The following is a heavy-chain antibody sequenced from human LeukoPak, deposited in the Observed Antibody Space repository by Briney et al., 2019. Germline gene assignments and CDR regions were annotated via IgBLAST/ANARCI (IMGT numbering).Heavy chain of an antibody. CDR2: IYTSGST. J-gene: IGHJ4*02. CDR3: ARGACEGGWYSGYFDY. D-gene: IGHD6-19*01. Sequence: PSETLSLTCTVSGGSISSYYWSWIRQPAGKGLEWIGRIYTSGSTNYNPSLKSRVTISVDTSKNQFSLKLSSVTAADTAVYYCARGACEGGWYSGYFDYWGQGTLVTVSS. V-gene: IGHV4-4*07. CDR1: GGSISSYY.